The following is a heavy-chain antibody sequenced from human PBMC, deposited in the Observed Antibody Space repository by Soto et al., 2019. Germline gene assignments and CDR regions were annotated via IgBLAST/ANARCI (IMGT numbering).Heavy chain of an antibody. J-gene: IGHJ6*03. V-gene: IGHV3-33*01. CDR3: ARGQQRYYYMDV. CDR1: GFTFSSYG. D-gene: IGHD6-13*01. CDR2: IWYDGSNK. Sequence: GGSLRLSCAASGFTFSSYGMHWVRQAPGKGLEGVAVIWYDGSNKYYADSVKGRFTISRDNSKNTLYLQMNSLRAEDTAVYYCARGQQRYYYMDVWGKGTTVTVSS.